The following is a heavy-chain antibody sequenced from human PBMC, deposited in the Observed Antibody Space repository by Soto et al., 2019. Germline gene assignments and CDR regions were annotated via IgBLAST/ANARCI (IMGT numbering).Heavy chain of an antibody. Sequence: SETLSLTCTVSGGSISSYYWSWIRQPPGKGLEWIGYIYYSGSTNYNPSLKSRVTISVDTSKNQFSLKLSSVTAADTAVYYCARDGEYYDSRGQGYYGMDVWGQGTTVSVSS. V-gene: IGHV4-59*01. CDR3: ARDGEYYDSRGQGYYGMDV. J-gene: IGHJ6*02. CDR1: GGSISSYY. CDR2: IYYSGST. D-gene: IGHD3-22*01.